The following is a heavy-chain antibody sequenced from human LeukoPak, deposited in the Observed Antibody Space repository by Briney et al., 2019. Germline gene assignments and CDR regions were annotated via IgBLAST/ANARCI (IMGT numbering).Heavy chain of an antibody. V-gene: IGHV3-21*04. D-gene: IGHD6-13*01. J-gene: IGHJ4*02. CDR3: AKDVGIAAAGTFDY. Sequence: PGGSLRLSCAASGFTFSSYSMNWVRQAPGKGLEWVSSISSSSSYIYYADSVKGRFTISRDNAKNSLYLQMNSLRAEDTAVYYCAKDVGIAAAGTFDYWGQGTLVTVSS. CDR2: ISSSSSYI. CDR1: GFTFSSYS.